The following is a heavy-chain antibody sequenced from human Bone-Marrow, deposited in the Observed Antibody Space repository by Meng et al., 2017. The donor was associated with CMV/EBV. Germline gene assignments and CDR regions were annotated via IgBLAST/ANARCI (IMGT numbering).Heavy chain of an antibody. D-gene: IGHD4-17*01. Sequence: GGSLRLSCVASGFIFNTYGMHWVRQAPGKGPEWVSVIWYDGNKKYYGDSVQGRFTVSRDNSKNTVYLHMNSLRVEDTAVYYCAKGSDYGDYGWFDPWGQGTLVTASS. CDR2: IWYDGNKK. CDR1: GFIFNTYG. J-gene: IGHJ5*02. CDR3: AKGSDYGDYGWFDP. V-gene: IGHV3-33*06.